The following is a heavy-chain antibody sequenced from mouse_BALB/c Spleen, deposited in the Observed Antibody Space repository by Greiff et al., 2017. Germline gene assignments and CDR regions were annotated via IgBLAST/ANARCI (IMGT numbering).Heavy chain of an antibody. Sequence: EVQVVESGPGLVKPSQSLSLTCSVTGYSITSGYYWNWIRQFPGNKLEWMGYISYDGSNNYNPSLKNRISITRDTSKNQFFLKLNSVTTEDTATYYCAIYYDYDGFAYWGQGTLVTVSA. CDR2: ISYDGSN. CDR1: GYSITSGYY. J-gene: IGHJ3*01. D-gene: IGHD2-4*01. V-gene: IGHV3-6*02. CDR3: AIYYDYDGFAY.